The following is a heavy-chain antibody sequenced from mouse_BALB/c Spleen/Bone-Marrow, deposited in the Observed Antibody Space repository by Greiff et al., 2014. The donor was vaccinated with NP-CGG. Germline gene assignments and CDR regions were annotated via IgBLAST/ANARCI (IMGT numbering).Heavy chain of an antibody. CDR3: ARQGYHRYDGRGFDY. CDR2: ISSGGSYT. V-gene: IGHV5-9-3*01. D-gene: IGHD2-14*01. J-gene: IGHJ2*01. CDR1: GFTFSSYA. Sequence: EVKLMESGGGLVKPGGSLKLSCAASGFTFSSYAMSWVRQTPEKRLEWVATISSGGSYTYYPDSVKGRFTISRDNVKNTLYLQMSSLRSEDTAMYYCARQGYHRYDGRGFDYWGQGTTLTVSS.